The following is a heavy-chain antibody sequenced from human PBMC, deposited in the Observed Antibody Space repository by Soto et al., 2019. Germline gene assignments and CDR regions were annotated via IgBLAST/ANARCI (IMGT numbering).Heavy chain of an antibody. CDR3: ARAKFESTGWHQFDI. Sequence: QVHLEQRGAGLLKPSETLSLTCTVSGGSFTGHFWSWVRQPPGKGLEWIGEVSHSGNTKYYPSLRSRVTLSVESSKNQISLALTSVTAAETAVYYCARAKFESTGWHQFDIWGQGTLVTVSS. V-gene: IGHV4-34*02. J-gene: IGHJ4*02. CDR1: GGSFTGHF. CDR2: VSHSGNT. D-gene: IGHD7-27*01.